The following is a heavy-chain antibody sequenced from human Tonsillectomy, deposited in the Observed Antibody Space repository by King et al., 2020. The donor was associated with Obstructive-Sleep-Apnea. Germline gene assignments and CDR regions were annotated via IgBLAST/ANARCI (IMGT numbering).Heavy chain of an antibody. CDR2: ISWNSGSI. D-gene: IGHD3-9*01. V-gene: IGHV3-9*01. CDR1: GFTFDDYA. J-gene: IGHJ4*02. Sequence: VQLVESGGGLVQPGRSLRLSCAASGFTFDDYAMHWVRQAPGKGLEWVSGISWNSGSIGYADSVKGRFTISRDNAKNSLYLQMNSLRAEDTALYYCAINYGGYYDILTPPDYWGQGTLGTVSS. CDR3: AINYGGYYDILTPPDY.